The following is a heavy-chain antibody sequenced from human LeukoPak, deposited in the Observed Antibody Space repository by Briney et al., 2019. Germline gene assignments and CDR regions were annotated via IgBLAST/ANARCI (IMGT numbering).Heavy chain of an antibody. J-gene: IGHJ4*02. D-gene: IGHD3-22*01. CDR1: GGSFSGYY. V-gene: IGHV4-34*01. CDR3: VRGDSSGPPDY. Sequence: SETLSLTCAVYGGSFSGYYWSWIRQPPGKGLEWIGEINHSGSTNYNPSLKSRVTISVDTSKNQFSLKLSSVTAADTAVYYCVRGDSSGPPDYWGQGTLVTVSS. CDR2: INHSGST.